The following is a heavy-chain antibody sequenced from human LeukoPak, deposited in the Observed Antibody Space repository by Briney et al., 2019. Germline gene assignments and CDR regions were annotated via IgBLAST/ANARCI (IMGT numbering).Heavy chain of an antibody. J-gene: IGHJ3*02. D-gene: IGHD3-22*01. CDR2: IYYSGST. CDR3: ARDSGRYYDSGGAFDI. CDR1: GGSISSGDYY. V-gene: IGHV4-30-4*01. Sequence: PSQTLSLTCTVSGGSISSGDYYWSWIRQPPGKGLEWIGYIYYSGSTYYNPSLKSRVTISVDTSKNQFSLKLSSVTAADTAVYYCARDSGRYYDSGGAFDIWGQGTMVTVSS.